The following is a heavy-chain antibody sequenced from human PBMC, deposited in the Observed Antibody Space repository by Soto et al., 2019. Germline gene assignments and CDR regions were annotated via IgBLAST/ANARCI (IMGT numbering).Heavy chain of an antibody. D-gene: IGHD2-15*01. Sequence: EVQLVESGGGLVQHGGSLRLSCAASGFTFRSYLMHWVRQVPGKGLVWVSRIDSDGSSTNYADSVKGRFTISRDNAKNTVYLQMNSLRTECTCVYYCASTVVAAGTHLYFYGLHAWGPGTTVTVSS. CDR3: ASTVVAAGTHLYFYGLHA. J-gene: IGHJ6*01. CDR1: GFTFRSYL. V-gene: IGHV3-74*01. CDR2: IDSDGSST.